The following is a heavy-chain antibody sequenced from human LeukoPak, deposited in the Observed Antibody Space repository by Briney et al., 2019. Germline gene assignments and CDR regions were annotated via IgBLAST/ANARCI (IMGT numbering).Heavy chain of an antibody. CDR2: IWYDGSNK. CDR1: GFTFSSYG. V-gene: IGHV3-33*01. CDR3: ARDQASGSYHYYYYGMDV. D-gene: IGHD1-26*01. Sequence: GGSLRLSCAASGFTFSSYGMHWVRQAPGKGLEWVAVIWYDGSNKYYADSVKGRFTISRDNSKNTLYLQMNSLRAEDTAVYYCARDQASGSYHYYYYGMDVWGQGTTVTVSS. J-gene: IGHJ6*02.